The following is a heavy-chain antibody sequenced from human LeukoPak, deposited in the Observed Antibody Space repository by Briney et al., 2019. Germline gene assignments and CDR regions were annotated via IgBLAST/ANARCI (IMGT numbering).Heavy chain of an antibody. D-gene: IGHD3-10*01. CDR1: GGSFSGYY. CDR2: INHSGST. Sequence: PSETLSLTCAVYGGSFSGYYWSWIRQPPRKGLEWIGEINHSGSTNYNPSLKSRVTISVDTSKNQFSLKLSSVTAADTAVYYCASVGGSGSYYKNYYYYYGMDVWGQGTTVTVSS. J-gene: IGHJ6*02. CDR3: ASVGGSGSYYKNYYYYYGMDV. V-gene: IGHV4-34*01.